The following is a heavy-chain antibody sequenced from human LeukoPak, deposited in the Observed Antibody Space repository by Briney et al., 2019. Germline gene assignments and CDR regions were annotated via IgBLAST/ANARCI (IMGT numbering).Heavy chain of an antibody. CDR3: ARAHFSAMDV. J-gene: IGHJ6*03. CDR1: GFTFSSYW. CDR2: INSDGSST. D-gene: IGHD2/OR15-2a*01. V-gene: IGHV3-74*01. Sequence: PGGSLRLSCAASGFTFSSYWMHWVRQAPGKGLVWVSRINSDGSSTSYADSVKSRFAISRDNAKITLYLQMNSLRAEDTAVYYCARAHFSAMDVWGKGTTVTISS.